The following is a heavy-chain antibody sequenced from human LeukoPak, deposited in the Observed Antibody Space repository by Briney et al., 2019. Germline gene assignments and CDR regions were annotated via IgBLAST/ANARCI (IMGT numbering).Heavy chain of an antibody. CDR1: GGSISSSNW. CDR3: ARRGGVVVIDAFDI. J-gene: IGHJ3*02. D-gene: IGHD3-22*01. CDR2: IYHSGST. V-gene: IGHV4-4*02. Sequence: SETLSLTCAVSGGSISSSNWWSWVRQPPGKGLEWIGEIYHSGSTNYNPSLKSRVTISVDKSKNQFSLELSSVTAADTAVYYCARRGGVVVIDAFDIWGQGTMVTVSS.